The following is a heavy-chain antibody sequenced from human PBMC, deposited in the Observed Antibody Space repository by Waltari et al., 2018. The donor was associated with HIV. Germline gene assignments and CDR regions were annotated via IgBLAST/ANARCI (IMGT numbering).Heavy chain of an antibody. V-gene: IGHV5-51*01. Sequence: EVQLVQSGAEAKKPGESLKISCEASGYSFTDSWIAWVRQRPGKGLEWMGIIYPGDSETRYSPSVHGQVTISVDKSINTAYVQWRSLKASDTAMYYCARQYYYDSDGYLGDLGYWGQGTLVTVSS. CDR3: ARQYYYDSDGYLGDLGY. CDR2: IYPGDSET. D-gene: IGHD3-22*01. J-gene: IGHJ4*02. CDR1: GYSFTDSW.